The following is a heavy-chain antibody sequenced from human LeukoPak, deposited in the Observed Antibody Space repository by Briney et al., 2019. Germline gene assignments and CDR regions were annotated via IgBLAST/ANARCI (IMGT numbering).Heavy chain of an antibody. J-gene: IGHJ4*02. Sequence: RASVKVSCKASGGTFSSYAISWVRQAPGQGLEWMGGIIPIFGTANYAQKFQGRVTITADESTSTAYMELSSLRSEDTAVYYCARLGYCSSTSCYTYAYWGQGTLVTVSS. CDR1: GGTFSSYA. V-gene: IGHV1-69*13. D-gene: IGHD2-2*02. CDR2: IIPIFGTA. CDR3: ARLGYCSSTSCYTYAY.